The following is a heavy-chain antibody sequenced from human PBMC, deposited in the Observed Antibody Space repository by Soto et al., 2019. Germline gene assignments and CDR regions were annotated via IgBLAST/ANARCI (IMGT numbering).Heavy chain of an antibody. CDR2: IYSSGRT. Sequence: EVQLMESGGGLTQPGGSLRLSCETTEFTVSNNYMSWVRQAPGKGLEWVAVIYSSGRTKYADSVKGRFTLSRDDSKNTLYLQMNSLRVEDTAVYYCAKSPGRLVYDDYGMDVWGQGTTVIVSS. CDR3: AKSPGRLVYDDYGMDV. D-gene: IGHD3-22*01. J-gene: IGHJ6*02. CDR1: EFTVSNNY. V-gene: IGHV3-53*01.